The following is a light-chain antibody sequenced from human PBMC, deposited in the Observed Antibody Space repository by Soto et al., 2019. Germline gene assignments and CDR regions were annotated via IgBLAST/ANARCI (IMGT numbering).Light chain of an antibody. J-gene: IGKJ3*01. CDR2: GAS. V-gene: IGKV3-20*01. CDR1: QSVGSGY. CDR3: QQYTTSPFT. Sequence: IVLTQSPGTLSLSPGERATLSCMASQSVGSGYLAWYQQKPGQAPRLLIYGASIRATGIPDRFTGSGSGTHFALTISRLEPEDFALYYCQQYTTSPFTFGPGTKVDVK.